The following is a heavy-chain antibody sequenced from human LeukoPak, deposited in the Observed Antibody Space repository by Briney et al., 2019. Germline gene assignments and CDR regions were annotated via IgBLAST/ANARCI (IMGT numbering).Heavy chain of an antibody. CDR2: IYDTDST. CDR3: ARSRAFDY. CDR1: GFTVRSNY. Sequence: GGSLRLSCVASGFTVRSNYMNWVRQAPGKRLEWVAIIYDTDSTYYTDSVKGRFTISRDNSKNTVYLQMNSLRVKDTAVYYCARSRAFDYWGQGTLVTVSS. J-gene: IGHJ4*02. V-gene: IGHV3-53*01.